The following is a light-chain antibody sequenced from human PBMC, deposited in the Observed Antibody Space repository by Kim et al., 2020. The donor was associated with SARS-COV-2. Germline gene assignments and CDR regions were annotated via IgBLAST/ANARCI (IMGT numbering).Light chain of an antibody. J-gene: IGKJ1*01. V-gene: IGKV1-17*03. CDR2: GAS. Sequence: SSVGDRVTITCRASQGISNSLAWFQQKPGKVPKRLIYGASTLQSGVPSRFSGSGSGTEFTLTISSLQPEDFATYYCLQHNSYPRTFGQGTKVDIK. CDR3: LQHNSYPRT. CDR1: QGISNS.